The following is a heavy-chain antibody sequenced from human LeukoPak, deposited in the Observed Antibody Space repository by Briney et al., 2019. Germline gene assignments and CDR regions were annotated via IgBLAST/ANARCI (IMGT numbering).Heavy chain of an antibody. J-gene: IGHJ4*02. V-gene: IGHV4-59*01. Sequence: SETLSLTCTVSGGSISSYYWSWIRQPPGKGLEWIGYIYYSGSTNYNPSLKSRVTISVETSKNEFSLKLRSVTATDTAVYYCARVTGYRIEDYFDYWGQGTLVTVSS. CDR3: ARVTGYRIEDYFDY. D-gene: IGHD6-13*01. CDR1: GGSISSYY. CDR2: IYYSGST.